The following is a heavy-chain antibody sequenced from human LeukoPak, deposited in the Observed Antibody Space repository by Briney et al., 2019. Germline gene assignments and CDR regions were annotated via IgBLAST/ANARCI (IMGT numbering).Heavy chain of an antibody. J-gene: IGHJ4*02. D-gene: IGHD3-22*01. CDR1: GYTFTGYY. V-gene: IGHV1-2*06. CDR2: INPNSGGT. CDR3: ARFGSGYLGIYFDY. Sequence: GASVKVSCKASGYTFTGYYMHWVRQAPGQGLEWMGRINPNSGGTNYAQKFQGRVTMTRDTSISTAYMELSRLRSDDTAVYYCARFGSGYLGIYFDYWGQGTLVTVSS.